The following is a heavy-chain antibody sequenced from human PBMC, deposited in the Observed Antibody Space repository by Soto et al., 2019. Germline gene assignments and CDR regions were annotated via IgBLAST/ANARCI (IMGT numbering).Heavy chain of an antibody. J-gene: IGHJ4*02. CDR3: ARALNSGDSCDY. CDR1: GGSISSGGYS. CDR2: TYYSGNT. Sequence: TLSLTCAVSGGSISSGGYSWSWIRQPPGKGLEWIGYTYYSGNTYYNPSLKSRVTISVDGSQNQFSLELRSVTAADTAVYFCARALNSGDSCDYWGQGTLVTVSS. V-gene: IGHV4-30-2*01. D-gene: IGHD4-17*01.